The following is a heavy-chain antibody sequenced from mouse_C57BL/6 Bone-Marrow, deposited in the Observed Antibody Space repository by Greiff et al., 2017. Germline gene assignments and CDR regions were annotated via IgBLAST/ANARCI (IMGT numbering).Heavy chain of an antibody. J-gene: IGHJ1*03. Sequence: VKLMESGPELVKPGASVKLSCKASGYTFTSYDINWVKQRPGQGLEWIGWIYPRDGSTKYNEKFKGKATLTVDTSSSTAYMELPSLTSEGSAVYFWARLESDCRSGGWYFEVWGTGATVTVSS. CDR1: GYTFTSYD. V-gene: IGHV1-85*01. CDR3: ARLESDCRSGGWYFEV. CDR2: IYPRDGST.